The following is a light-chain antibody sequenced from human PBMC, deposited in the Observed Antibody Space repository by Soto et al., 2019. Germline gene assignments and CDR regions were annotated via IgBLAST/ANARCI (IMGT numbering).Light chain of an antibody. V-gene: IGKV3-11*01. CDR1: QSVDSY. CDR2: DAS. CDR3: QQHSNRLT. J-gene: IGKJ4*01. Sequence: EIVLTQSPATLSLSPGERATLSCRASQSVDSYLAWYQQKPGQAPRLLIFDASNRATGIPARFSGSGSGTDFTLTTSSLEPEDFAVYYCQQHSNRLTFGGGTKVEI.